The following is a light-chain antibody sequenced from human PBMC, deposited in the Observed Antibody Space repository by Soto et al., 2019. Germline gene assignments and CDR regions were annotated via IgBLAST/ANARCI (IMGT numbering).Light chain of an antibody. J-gene: IGKJ4*01. CDR3: QQHISWPLT. CDR2: DAS. Sequence: EIVLTQSPDTLSLSPGERATLSCRASQSVTNSLAWYQQKPGQAPRLLVYDASNRATGIPTRFSGSGSGTDFTLTISNLEPEDFAVYYCQQHISWPLTFGGGTKVDIK. CDR1: QSVTNS. V-gene: IGKV3-11*01.